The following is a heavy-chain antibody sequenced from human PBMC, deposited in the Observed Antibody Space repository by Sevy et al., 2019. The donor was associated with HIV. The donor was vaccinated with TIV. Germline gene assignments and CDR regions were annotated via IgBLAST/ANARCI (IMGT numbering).Heavy chain of an antibody. CDR3: ARCIAARPWCYFDY. J-gene: IGHJ4*02. CDR1: GGSISSYY. V-gene: IGHV4-59*13. D-gene: IGHD6-6*01. Sequence: SETLSLTCTVSGGSISSYYWSWIRQPPGKGLEWIGYIYYSGSTNYNPSLKSRVTISVDTYKNQFSLKLSSVTAADTAVYYCARCIAARPWCYFDYWGQGTLVTVSS. CDR2: IYYSGST.